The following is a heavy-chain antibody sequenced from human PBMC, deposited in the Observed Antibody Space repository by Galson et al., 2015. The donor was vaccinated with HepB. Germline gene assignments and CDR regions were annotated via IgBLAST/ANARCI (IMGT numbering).Heavy chain of an antibody. CDR3: ARDSVPTGSSWNDDYFDY. V-gene: IGHV3-30-3*01. CDR1: GFSFTDFA. Sequence: SLRLSCAASGFSFTDFAMHWVRQAPGKGLEWVAIISYDGNNKYYADSVKGRFTIFRDNSKNTLYLLMNSLRAEDTAVYYCARDSVPTGSSWNDDYFDYWGQGTLVTVSS. D-gene: IGHD6-13*01. J-gene: IGHJ4*02. CDR2: ISYDGNNK.